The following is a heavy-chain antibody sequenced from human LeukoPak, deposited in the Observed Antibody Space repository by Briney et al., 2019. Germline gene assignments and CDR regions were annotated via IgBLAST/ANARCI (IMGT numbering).Heavy chain of an antibody. Sequence: GGSLRLSCAASGFTFSSYAMSWVRQAPGKGLDWVSLISGSGSNTYYTDSVQGRFTISRDNSRNTLYLQMSSLRAEDTAIYYCAKERGISYTYEFDYWGQGALVTVSS. J-gene: IGHJ4*02. CDR2: ISGSGSNT. V-gene: IGHV3-23*01. CDR3: AKERGISYTYEFDY. D-gene: IGHD3-16*01. CDR1: GFTFSSYA.